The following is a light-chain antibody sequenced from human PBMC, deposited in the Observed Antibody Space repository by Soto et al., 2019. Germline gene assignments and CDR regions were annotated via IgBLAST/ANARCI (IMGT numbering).Light chain of an antibody. Sequence: QSVLTQPTSVSGAPGQRVTISCTGSRSNIGADYDVHWYKQLPGTAPKLLIYGDINRPSGVPDRFTGSKSGTSASLAITGLQAEDEAVYYCQSYDSSLFYVFGTGTKLTVL. J-gene: IGLJ1*01. CDR1: RSNIGADYD. CDR3: QSYDSSLFYV. V-gene: IGLV1-40*01. CDR2: GDI.